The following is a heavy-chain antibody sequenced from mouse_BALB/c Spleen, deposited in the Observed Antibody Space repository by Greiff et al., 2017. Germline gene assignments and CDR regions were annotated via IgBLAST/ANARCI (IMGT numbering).Heavy chain of an antibody. D-gene: IGHD1-1*01. Sequence: EVQGVESGGGLVKPGGSLKLSCAASGFTFSDYYMYWVRQTPEKRLEWVATISDGGSYTYYPDSVKGRFTISRDNAKNNLYLQMSSLKSEDTAMYYCARPGSTNWYFDVWGAGTTVTVSS. V-gene: IGHV5-4*02. J-gene: IGHJ1*01. CDR3: ARPGSTNWYFDV. CDR2: ISDGGSYT. CDR1: GFTFSDYY.